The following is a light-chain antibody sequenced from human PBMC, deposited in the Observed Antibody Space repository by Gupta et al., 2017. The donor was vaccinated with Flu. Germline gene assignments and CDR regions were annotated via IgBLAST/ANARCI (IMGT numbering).Light chain of an antibody. CDR1: QSISSW. J-gene: IGKJ1*01. V-gene: IGKV1-5*03. CDR2: QAS. Sequence: PSALSASVGDRVIFTCRASQSISSWLAWYQQKPGKAPKLLIYQASSLESGVPSRFSGIGSGTEFTLTISSLQPDDFATYYCQQYYGNSRTFGQGTKVDIK. CDR3: QQYYGNSRT.